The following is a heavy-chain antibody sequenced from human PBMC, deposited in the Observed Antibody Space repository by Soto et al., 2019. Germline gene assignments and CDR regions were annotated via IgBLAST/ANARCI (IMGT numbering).Heavy chain of an antibody. CDR1: GFTFSTHW. CDR2: INSDGSTT. J-gene: IGHJ4*02. V-gene: IGHV3-74*01. Sequence: GGSLRLSCAASGFTFSTHWMHWVRQAPGKGLVWVSRINSDGSTTNYVDSVKGRFTISRDNAKNTVYLQMDSLRAEDTAVYYCARVPTGGYDWVWGQGTLVTVSS. CDR3: ARVPTGGYDWV. D-gene: IGHD5-12*01.